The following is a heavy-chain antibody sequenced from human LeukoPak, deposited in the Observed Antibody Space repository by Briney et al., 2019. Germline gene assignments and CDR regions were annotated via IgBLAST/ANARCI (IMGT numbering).Heavy chain of an antibody. D-gene: IGHD3-10*01. CDR3: ARESKLFFGETR. J-gene: IGHJ4*02. CDR1: GDSMRSTTDC. CDR2: IYNSGST. V-gene: IGHV4-39*02. Sequence: SETLSLTCSVSGDSMRSTTDCWGWIRQSPGKGLEWIGSIYNSGSTYYNPSLKSRVTISVDTSKNQFSLKLSSVTAADTAVYYCARESKLFFGETRWGQGTLVTVSS.